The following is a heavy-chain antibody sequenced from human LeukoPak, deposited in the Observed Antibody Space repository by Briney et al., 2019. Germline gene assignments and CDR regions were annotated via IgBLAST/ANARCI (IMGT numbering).Heavy chain of an antibody. CDR2: ISGSGGST. V-gene: IGHV3-23*01. D-gene: IGHD3-22*01. CDR1: GFTFSSYA. Sequence: PGGSLRLSCAASGFTFSSYAMSWVRQAPGKGLEWVSAISGSGGSTYYADSVKGRFTISRDNSKNTLYLQMNSLRAEDTAAYYCAKSSAGYYDSSGYPYVYWGQGTLVTVSS. J-gene: IGHJ4*02. CDR3: AKSSAGYYDSSGYPYVY.